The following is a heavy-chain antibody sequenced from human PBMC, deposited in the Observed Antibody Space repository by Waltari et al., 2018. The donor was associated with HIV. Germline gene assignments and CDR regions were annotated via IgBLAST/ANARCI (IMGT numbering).Heavy chain of an antibody. CDR2: INIDGSRI. CDR3: SRDTFGEYDY. J-gene: IGHJ4*02. CDR1: GCSGSSYW. Sequence: EVQLVQSGGGLIKSGGSLSLSCAASGCSGSSYWMHGVRQTPGKGLVWVSRINIDGSRIDYADSVRGRFTISRDSAKNTLSLQMNSLTEEDTAVYYCSRDTFGEYDYWGQGTLVTVSS. V-gene: IGHV3-74*01. D-gene: IGHD3-10*01.